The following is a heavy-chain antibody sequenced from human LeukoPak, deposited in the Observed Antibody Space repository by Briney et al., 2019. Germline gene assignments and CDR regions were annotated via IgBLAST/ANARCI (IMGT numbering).Heavy chain of an antibody. J-gene: IGHJ4*02. CDR3: PRISNSSWRYFDY. CDR1: RFTFSSDS. V-gene: IGHV3-21*01. CDR2: ISSTNSYL. Sequence: GGSLGLSCAPSRFTFSSDSVNLVREAPGKGVECFYSISSTNSYLSYTDSVKSPFNISRDNAKISLYLQANSLRAEDTAVYECPRISNSSWRYFDYWGQGTLVTVSS. D-gene: IGHD6-13*01.